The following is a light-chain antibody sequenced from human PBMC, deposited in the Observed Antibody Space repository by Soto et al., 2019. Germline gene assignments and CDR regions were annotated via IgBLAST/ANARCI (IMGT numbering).Light chain of an antibody. CDR3: CSYAGSSTPYV. CDR1: SSDVGSYNL. J-gene: IGLJ1*01. Sequence: QSALTQPASVSGSPGQSITISCTGTSSDVGSYNLVSWYQQHPGKAPKLMIYEGSKRPSGVSNRFSGSKSGNTASLTISGLQAEDEADYYCCSYAGSSTPYVFGTGTRSPX. CDR2: EGS. V-gene: IGLV2-23*01.